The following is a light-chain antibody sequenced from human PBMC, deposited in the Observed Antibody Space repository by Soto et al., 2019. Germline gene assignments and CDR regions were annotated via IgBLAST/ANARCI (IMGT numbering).Light chain of an antibody. CDR1: QSVTSSY. CDR2: GAS. Sequence: EVVLTQSPGTLSLSPGQRATLSCRASQSVTSSYLAWYQQKPGQAPRLLIYGASIRATGIPDWFSGSGSGADFTLTFSRLEPEDFALFYCQHFDSSSYTFGQGTKLGI. CDR3: QHFDSSSYT. V-gene: IGKV3-20*01. J-gene: IGKJ2*01.